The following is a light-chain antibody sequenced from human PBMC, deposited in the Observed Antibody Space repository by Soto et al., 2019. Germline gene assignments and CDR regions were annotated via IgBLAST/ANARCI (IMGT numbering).Light chain of an antibody. J-gene: IGLJ3*02. CDR1: SSDIGGYNY. CDR3: ISYTSSSTWV. CDR2: EVS. Sequence: QSALTQPASVSGSPGQSITISCTGTSSDIGGYNYVSWYQQHPGKAPKLMIYEVSNRPSGVSDRFSGSRSGYTASLTISGLQAEDESDYYCISYTSSSTWVFGGGTKLTVL. V-gene: IGLV2-14*01.